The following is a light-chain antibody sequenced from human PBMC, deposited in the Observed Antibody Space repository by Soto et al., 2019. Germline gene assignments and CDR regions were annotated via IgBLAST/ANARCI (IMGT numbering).Light chain of an antibody. J-gene: IGLJ1*01. CDR2: DVN. V-gene: IGLV2-14*03. Sequence: QSALTQPASVSGSPGQSITISCTGTSSDVGGYNYVSWYQQHPGKAPKLMIYDVNNRPSGVSSRFSGSKSGNTASLTSSGLQAEDEADYYCSSYTRSATYVFATGTKVTVL. CDR3: SSYTRSATYV. CDR1: SSDVGGYNY.